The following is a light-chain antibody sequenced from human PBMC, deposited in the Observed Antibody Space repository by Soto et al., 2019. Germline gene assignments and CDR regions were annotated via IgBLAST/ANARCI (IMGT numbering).Light chain of an antibody. CDR1: TSNIGSKT. J-gene: IGLJ1*01. V-gene: IGLV1-44*01. CDR2: GNT. Sequence: QSVLTQPPSASGTPGQRVTISCSGSTSNIGSKTVSWYQQLPGSAPRVLIVGNTIRPSGVPDRFSASTSGTSASLAITGLQAEDEGDYYCQSYDSTLSARYVFGTGTKVTVL. CDR3: QSYDSTLSARYV.